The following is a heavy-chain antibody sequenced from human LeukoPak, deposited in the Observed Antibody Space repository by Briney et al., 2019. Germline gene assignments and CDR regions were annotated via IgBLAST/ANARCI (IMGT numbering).Heavy chain of an antibody. Sequence: GGSLRLSCAASGFTFSSYEMNWVRQAPGKGLEWVSYISSSGSTIYYADSVKGRFTISRDNAKNSLYLQMNSLRAEDTAVYYCARAVVAELLYYFDYWGQGTLVTVSS. J-gene: IGHJ4*02. V-gene: IGHV3-48*03. CDR1: GFTFSSYE. D-gene: IGHD1-26*01. CDR3: ARAVVAELLYYFDY. CDR2: ISSSGSTI.